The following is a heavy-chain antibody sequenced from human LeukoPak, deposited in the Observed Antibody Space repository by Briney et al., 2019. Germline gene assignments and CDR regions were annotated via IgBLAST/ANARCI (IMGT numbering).Heavy chain of an antibody. CDR2: ISYSGST. CDR3: AASPYYDSSGYYWGVLDY. CDR1: GGSISSSRHS. D-gene: IGHD3-22*01. V-gene: IGHV4-39*01. J-gene: IGHJ4*02. Sequence: MPSETLSLTCTVSGGSISSSRHSWGWIRQPPGEGLEWIGTISYSGSTYYNPSLKSRVTISVDTSQNQFSLRLTSVTAADTAVYYCAASPYYDSSGYYWGVLDYWGQGTLVTVSS.